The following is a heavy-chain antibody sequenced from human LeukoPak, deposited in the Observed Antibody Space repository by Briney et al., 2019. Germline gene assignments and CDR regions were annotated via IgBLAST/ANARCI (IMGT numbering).Heavy chain of an antibody. V-gene: IGHV3-33*01. CDR3: AGDRSEDRFDY. CDR2: IWYDGSIK. J-gene: IGHJ4*02. D-gene: IGHD1-26*01. CDR1: GFTFSRYG. Sequence: PGRSLRLSCAASGFTFSRYGMHWVRQAPGKGLEWVAVIWYDGSIKYYADSVMGRFTISKDNSRNSLYLQMNSLRGEDTALYYCAGDRSEDRFDYWGQGTLVTVSS.